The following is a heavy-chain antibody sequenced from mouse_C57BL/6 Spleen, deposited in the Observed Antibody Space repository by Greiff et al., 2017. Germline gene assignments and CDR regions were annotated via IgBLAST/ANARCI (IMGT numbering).Heavy chain of an antibody. CDR1: GFNIKDDY. Sequence: VQLQQSGAELVRPGASVKLSCTASGFNIKDDYMHWVKQRPEQGLEWIGWIDPENGDTEYASKFQGKATITADTSSNTAYLQHSSLTSEDTAVYYCTRTGTDYGGQGTTLTVSS. J-gene: IGHJ2*01. CDR3: TRTGTDY. D-gene: IGHD4-1*01. CDR2: IDPENGDT. V-gene: IGHV14-4*01.